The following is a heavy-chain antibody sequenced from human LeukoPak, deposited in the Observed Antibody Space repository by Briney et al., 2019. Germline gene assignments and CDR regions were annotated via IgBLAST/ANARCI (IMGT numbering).Heavy chain of an antibody. CDR1: GFTFSSYS. CDR3: ARDAQYDSSGYYSYYFDY. D-gene: IGHD3-22*01. CDR2: ISSSSSYI. Sequence: GGSLRLSCAASGFTFSSYSMNWVRQAPGKGLEWVSSISSSSSYIYYADSVKGRFTISRDNAKNSLYLQMNSLRAEDTAVYYCARDAQYDSSGYYSYYFDYWGQGTLVTVSS. J-gene: IGHJ4*02. V-gene: IGHV3-21*01.